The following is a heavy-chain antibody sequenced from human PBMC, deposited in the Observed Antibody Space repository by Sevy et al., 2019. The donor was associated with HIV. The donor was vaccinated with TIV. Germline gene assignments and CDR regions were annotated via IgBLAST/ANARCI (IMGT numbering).Heavy chain of an antibody. CDR2: INPKRGGA. V-gene: IGHV1-2*02. Sequence: PSVKVSCKATEYTFIDYYIHWVRQAPGQGLEWMGWINPKRGGANYAQSFQGRVTMTRDTSLNTIYMQLTSLRGDDTAVYYCAREEIGYGMDVWGQGTAVTVSS. J-gene: IGHJ6*02. CDR1: EYTFIDYY. CDR3: AREEIGYGMDV.